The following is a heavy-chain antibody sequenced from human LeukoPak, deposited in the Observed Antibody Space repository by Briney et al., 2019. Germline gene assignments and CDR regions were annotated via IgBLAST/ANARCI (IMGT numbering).Heavy chain of an antibody. D-gene: IGHD3-3*01. J-gene: IGHJ5*02. CDR1: GYTFTSYA. Sequence: ASVKVSCKASGYTFTSYAMHWVRQAPGQRLEWMGWINAGNGNTKYSQKFRGRVTITRDTSASTAYMELSSLRSEDTAVYYCARDRRILEWLLFDPWGQGTLVTVSS. V-gene: IGHV1-3*01. CDR3: ARDRRILEWLLFDP. CDR2: INAGNGNT.